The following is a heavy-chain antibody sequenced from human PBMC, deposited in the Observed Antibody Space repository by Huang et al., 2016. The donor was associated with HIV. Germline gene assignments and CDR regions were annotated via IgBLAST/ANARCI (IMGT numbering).Heavy chain of an antibody. CDR2: ISGGGGST. Sequence: EVQLLESGGGLVQPGGSLRLSCAASGFTFSSYAMGWVPQAPGQGREWVSVISGGGGSTYYADSVKGRFTISRDNSKNTLYLQMNSLRAEDAAVYYCAKDPYSSSWFDHFDYWGQGTLVTVSS. D-gene: IGHD6-13*01. CDR1: GFTFSSYA. CDR3: AKDPYSSSWFDHFDY. V-gene: IGHV3-23*01. J-gene: IGHJ4*02.